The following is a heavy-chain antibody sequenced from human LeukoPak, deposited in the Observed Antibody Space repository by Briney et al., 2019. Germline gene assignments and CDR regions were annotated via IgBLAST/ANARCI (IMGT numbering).Heavy chain of an antibody. CDR1: GFTFSSYA. V-gene: IGHV3-30-3*01. J-gene: IGHJ4*02. CDR3: ARDPTYYYGTGSFDY. Sequence: GGSLRLSCAASGFTFSSYAIHWVRQAPGKGLEWVAVISYDGSNKYYADSVKGRFTISRDNSKNTLYLQMNSLRAEDTAVYYCARDPTYYYGTGSFDYWGQGTLVTVSS. D-gene: IGHD3-10*01. CDR2: ISYDGSNK.